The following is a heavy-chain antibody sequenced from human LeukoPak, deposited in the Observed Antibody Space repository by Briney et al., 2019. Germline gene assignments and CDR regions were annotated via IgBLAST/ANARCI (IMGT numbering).Heavy chain of an antibody. D-gene: IGHD2-8*01. CDR3: ARSVTDGVRYYWYFDL. CDR2: ISYDGSSK. J-gene: IGHJ2*01. V-gene: IGHV3-30*04. Sequence: GGSLRLSCAASGFTFSTYAMHWVRQAPGKGLEWVAVISYDGSSKYYADSVKGRFTISRDNAKNSLYLQMNSLRAEDTALYYCARSVTDGVRYYWYFDLWGRGTLVTVSS. CDR1: GFTFSTYA.